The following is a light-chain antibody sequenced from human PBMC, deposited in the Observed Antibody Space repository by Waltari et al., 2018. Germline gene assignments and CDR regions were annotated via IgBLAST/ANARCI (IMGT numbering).Light chain of an antibody. CDR1: QSISSW. V-gene: IGKV1-5*03. CDR3: QQYNSYSSTWT. J-gene: IGKJ1*01. CDR2: KAS. Sequence: DIQMTQSPSTRSASVGDRGTITCRASQSISSWLAWYQQKPGKAPKLLIYKASSLESGVPSRFSGSGSGTEFTLTISSLQPDDFATYYCQQYNSYSSTWTFGQGTKVEIK.